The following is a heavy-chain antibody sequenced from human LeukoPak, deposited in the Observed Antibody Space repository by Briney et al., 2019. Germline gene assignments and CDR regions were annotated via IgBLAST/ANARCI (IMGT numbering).Heavy chain of an antibody. CDR2: IIPIFGTA. CDR3: ASRFGELFGNWFDP. V-gene: IGHV1-69*06. J-gene: IGHJ5*02. Sequence: ASVKVSCKASGGTFSSYAISWVRQAPGQGLEWMGGIIPIFGTANYAQKFQGRVTITADKSTSTAYMELSSLRSEDTAVYYCASRFGELFGNWFDPWGQGTLVTASS. CDR1: GGTFSSYA. D-gene: IGHD3-10*01.